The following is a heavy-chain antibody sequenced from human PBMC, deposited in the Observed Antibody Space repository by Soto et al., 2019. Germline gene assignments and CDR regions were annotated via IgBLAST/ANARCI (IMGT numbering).Heavy chain of an antibody. CDR3: AKTTLQQWLTYFDY. J-gene: IGHJ4*02. D-gene: IGHD6-19*01. V-gene: IGHV3-23*01. Sequence: LRLSCAASGFTFSSYAMSWVRQAPGKGLEWVSAISGSGGSTYYADSVKGRFTISRDNSKNTLYLQMNSLRAEDTAVYYCAKTTLQQWLTYFDYWGQGTLVTVSS. CDR1: GFTFSSYA. CDR2: ISGSGGST.